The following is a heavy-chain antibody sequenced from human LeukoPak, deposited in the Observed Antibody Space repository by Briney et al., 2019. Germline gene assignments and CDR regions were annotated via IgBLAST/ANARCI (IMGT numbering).Heavy chain of an antibody. CDR2: IIPILGTA. CDR3: ATSPTGYSPGY. Sequence: SVKVSFKASGGTFSTFALSWVRQAPGQGPDWMGGIIPILGTANYAQKFQGRVTITADESTSTAYMELSSLTSEDTAVYYCATSPTGYSPGYWGQGTLVTVSS. CDR1: GGTFSTFA. D-gene: IGHD4-23*01. V-gene: IGHV1-69*13. J-gene: IGHJ4*02.